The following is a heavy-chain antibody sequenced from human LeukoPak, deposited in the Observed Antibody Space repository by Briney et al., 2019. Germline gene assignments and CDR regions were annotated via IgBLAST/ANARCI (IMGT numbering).Heavy chain of an antibody. CDR2: ISWNSGSI. Sequence: GGSLRLSCAASGFTFDDYAMHWVRQAPGKGLEWVSGISWNSGSIGYADSVKGRFTISRDNAKNSLYLQMNSLRAEDTALYYCAKDISAMVRGAAFDYWGQGILVTVSS. V-gene: IGHV3-9*01. D-gene: IGHD3-10*01. CDR1: GFTFDDYA. CDR3: AKDISAMVRGAAFDY. J-gene: IGHJ4*02.